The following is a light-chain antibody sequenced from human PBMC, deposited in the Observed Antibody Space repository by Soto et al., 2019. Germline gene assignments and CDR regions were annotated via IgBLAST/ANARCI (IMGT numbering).Light chain of an antibody. CDR1: SSDVGGYNY. CDR3: SSYTSSSTPGVV. V-gene: IGLV2-14*01. Sequence: QSALTQPASVSGSPGQSITISCTGTSSDVGGYNYVSWYQQHPGKAPKLMIYEVSHRPSGVSNRFSGSKSGNTASLTISGLQAEDEADYYCSSYTSSSTPGVVFGGGTKVTVL. J-gene: IGLJ2*01. CDR2: EVS.